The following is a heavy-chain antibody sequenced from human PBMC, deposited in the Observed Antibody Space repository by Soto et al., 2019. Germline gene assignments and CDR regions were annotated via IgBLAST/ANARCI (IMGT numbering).Heavy chain of an antibody. CDR3: ARDNGYSYGYNLDH. Sequence: SETLPHTCTVSGGSISSYYWSWIRQPTGKGLEWIGYIYYSGSTNYNPSLKSRVTISVDTSKNQFSLKLTSVTAADTAVYYCARDNGYSYGYNLDHWGQGTLVTVSS. D-gene: IGHD5-18*01. CDR2: IYYSGST. V-gene: IGHV4-59*01. J-gene: IGHJ4*02. CDR1: GGSISSYY.